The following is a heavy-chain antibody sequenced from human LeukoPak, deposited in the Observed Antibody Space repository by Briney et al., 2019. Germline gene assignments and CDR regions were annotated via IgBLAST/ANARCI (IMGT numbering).Heavy chain of an antibody. Sequence: ASVKVSCKASGYTFTSYGISWVRQAPGQRLEWMGWINAGNGNTKYSQKFQGRVTITRDTSASTAYMELSSLRSEDTAVYYCARVSYDSSGYYGYWGQGTLVTVSS. CDR1: GYTFTSYG. J-gene: IGHJ4*02. CDR3: ARVSYDSSGYYGY. V-gene: IGHV1-3*01. CDR2: INAGNGNT. D-gene: IGHD3-22*01.